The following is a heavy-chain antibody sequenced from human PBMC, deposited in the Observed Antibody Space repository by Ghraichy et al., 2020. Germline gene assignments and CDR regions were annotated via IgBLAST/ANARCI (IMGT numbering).Heavy chain of an antibody. Sequence: GESLNISCAASGFTFSNAWMSWVRQAPGKGLEWVGRIKSKTDGGTTDYAAPVNGRFTISRDDSKNTLYLQMNSLKTEDTAVYYCTTGSSSWYRRIAVAEDPDAVDIWGQGTMVTVSS. CDR2: IKSKTDGGTT. V-gene: IGHV3-15*01. J-gene: IGHJ3*02. D-gene: IGHD6-13*01. CDR1: GFTFSNAW. CDR3: TTGSSSWYRRIAVAEDPDAVDI.